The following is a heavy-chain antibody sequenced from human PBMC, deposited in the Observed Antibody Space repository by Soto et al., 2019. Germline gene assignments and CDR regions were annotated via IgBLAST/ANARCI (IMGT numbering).Heavy chain of an antibody. V-gene: IGHV1-69*02. J-gene: IGHJ3*02. CDR2: IIPILGIA. CDR3: ARSEYSSSPKHAFDI. CDR1: GGTFSSYT. D-gene: IGHD6-6*01. Sequence: SVKVSCKASGGTFSSYTISWVRQAPGQGLEWMGRIIPILGIANYAQKFQGRVTITADKSTSTAYMELSSLRSEDTAVYYCARSEYSSSPKHAFDIWGLGTMVTVSS.